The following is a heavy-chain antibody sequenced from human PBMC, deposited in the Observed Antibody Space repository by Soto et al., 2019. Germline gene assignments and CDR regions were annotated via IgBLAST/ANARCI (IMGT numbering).Heavy chain of an antibody. J-gene: IGHJ4*02. V-gene: IGHV3-23*01. Sequence: GGSLRLSCASSGFTFSNYAMNWVRQAPGKGLEWVSAISTSGENAYYADSVRGRFTISRDNSKNTLYLQMNNLRAEDSAVYYCAKTRSIFQLLYRTFDYWGQGTLVTVSS. CDR3: AKTRSIFQLLYRTFDY. D-gene: IGHD2-2*02. CDR1: GFTFSNYA. CDR2: ISTSGENA.